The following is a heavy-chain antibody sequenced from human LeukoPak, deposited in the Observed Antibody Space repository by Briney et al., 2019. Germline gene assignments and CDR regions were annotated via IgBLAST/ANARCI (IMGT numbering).Heavy chain of an antibody. V-gene: IGHV3-23*01. CDR3: AKSANYYGSGSYDY. D-gene: IGHD3-10*01. J-gene: IGHJ4*02. CDR2: ISGSGGST. CDR1: GFTFSSYA. Sequence: GGSLRLSCAASGFTFSSYAMSWVRQAPGKGLEWVSAISGSGGSTYYADSVKGRFTISRDNSKNTLYLQMNSPRAEDTAVYYCAKSANYYGSGSYDYWGQGTLVTVSS.